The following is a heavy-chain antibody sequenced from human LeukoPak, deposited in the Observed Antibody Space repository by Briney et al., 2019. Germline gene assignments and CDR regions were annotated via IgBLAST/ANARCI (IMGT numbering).Heavy chain of an antibody. D-gene: IGHD3-16*01. V-gene: IGHV4-4*02. J-gene: IGHJ3*02. CDR2: IYHSGNT. CDR3: ARDRGDDAFDI. Sequence: SETLSLTCAVSGGSISSGGYSWSWVRQPPGKGLEWIGEIYHSGNTNYNPSLKSRVTISVDKSKNQFSLKLSSVTAADTAVYYCARDRGDDAFDIWGQGTMVTVSS. CDR1: GGSISSGGYS.